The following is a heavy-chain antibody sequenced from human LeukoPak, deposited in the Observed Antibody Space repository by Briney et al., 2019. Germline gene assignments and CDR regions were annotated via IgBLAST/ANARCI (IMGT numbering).Heavy chain of an antibody. V-gene: IGHV4-59*08. J-gene: IGHJ4*02. CDR3: ARQTPDSSGYYYSGGYYFDY. CDR1: GGSISSYY. Sequence: PSETLSLTCTVSGGSISSYYWSWIRQPPGKGLEWIGYIYYSGSTNYNPSLKSRVTISVDTSKNQFSLELSSVTAADTAVYYCARQTPDSSGYYYSGGYYFDYWGQGTLVTVSS. D-gene: IGHD3-22*01. CDR2: IYYSGST.